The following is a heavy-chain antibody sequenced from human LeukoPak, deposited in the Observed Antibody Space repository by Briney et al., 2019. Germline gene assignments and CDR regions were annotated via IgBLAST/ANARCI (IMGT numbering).Heavy chain of an antibody. CDR1: GFTFSSYS. CDR3: ARYLGTSIAARGFDY. V-gene: IGHV3-21*01. Sequence: GGSLRLSCAASGFTFSSYSMNWVRQAPGKGLEWVASISSSSSYIYYADSVKGRFTISRDNAKNSLYLQMNSLRAEDTAVYYCARYLGTSIAARGFDYWGQGTLVTVSS. J-gene: IGHJ4*02. CDR2: ISSSSSYI. D-gene: IGHD6-6*01.